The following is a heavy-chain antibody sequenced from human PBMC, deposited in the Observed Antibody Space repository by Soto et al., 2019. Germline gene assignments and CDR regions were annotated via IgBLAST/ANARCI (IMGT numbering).Heavy chain of an antibody. Sequence: ESGGGVVQPGRSLRLSCAASGFTFSSYGMHWVRQAPGKGLEWVAVISYDGSNKYYADSVKGRFTISRDNSKNTLYLQMNSLRAEDTAVYYCAKVPGGSSSWYYFDYWGQGTLVTVSS. CDR1: GFTFSSYG. CDR3: AKVPGGSSSWYYFDY. V-gene: IGHV3-30*18. D-gene: IGHD6-13*01. J-gene: IGHJ4*02. CDR2: ISYDGSNK.